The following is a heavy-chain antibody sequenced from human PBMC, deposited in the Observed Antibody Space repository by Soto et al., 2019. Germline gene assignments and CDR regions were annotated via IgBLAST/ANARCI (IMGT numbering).Heavy chain of an antibody. CDR1: GFTFSSYS. CDR2: ISSSSSYI. D-gene: IGHD4-17*01. CDR3: ARGEGTTVTYGAFDI. Sequence: EVQLVESGGGLVKPGGSLRLSCAASGFTFSSYSMNWVRQAPGKGLEWVSSISSSSSYIYYADSVKGRFTISRDNAKNSLYLQMNSLRAEDTAVYYCARGEGTTVTYGAFDIWGQGTMVTVSS. V-gene: IGHV3-21*01. J-gene: IGHJ3*02.